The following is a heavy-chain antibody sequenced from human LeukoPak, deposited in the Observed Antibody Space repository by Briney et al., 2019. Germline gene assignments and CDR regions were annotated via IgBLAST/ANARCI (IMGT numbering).Heavy chain of an antibody. CDR1: GGSFSGYY. J-gene: IGHJ3*02. Sequence: SETLSLTCAVYGGSFSGYYWSWIRQPPGKGLEWIGEINHSGSTNYNPSLKSRVTISVDTSKNQFSQKLSSVTAADTAVYYCARVAYCSGGSCYLSRYRSGAFDIWGQGTMVTVSS. D-gene: IGHD2-15*01. V-gene: IGHV4-34*01. CDR2: INHSGST. CDR3: ARVAYCSGGSCYLSRYRSGAFDI.